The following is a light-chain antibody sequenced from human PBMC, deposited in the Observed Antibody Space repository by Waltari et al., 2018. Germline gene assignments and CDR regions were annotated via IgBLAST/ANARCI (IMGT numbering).Light chain of an antibody. CDR3: QQHDNPPFT. Sequence: DIQMTQSPSTLSASVGDRVTITCRASQSIRSWLAWYQQKPGKAPKVLIYDASTLESGVSSRFSGSGYRTDFTFTISSLQPEDFATYYCQQHDNPPFTFGQGTKLEIK. J-gene: IGKJ2*01. CDR2: DAS. CDR1: QSIRSW. V-gene: IGKV1-5*01.